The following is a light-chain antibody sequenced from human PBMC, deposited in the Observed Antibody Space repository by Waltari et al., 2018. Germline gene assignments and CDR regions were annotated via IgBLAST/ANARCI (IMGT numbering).Light chain of an antibody. V-gene: IGKV2-28*01. CDR1: QSLLHSSGNNF. CDR2: LVS. J-gene: IGKJ1*01. Sequence: DIVMTQFPLSLSVTPGEPASISCRSSQSLLHSSGNNFLDWYLQKPGQSPQLLIYLVSNLASGVPDRFSGSGSGTDFTLKISRVEAEDFGVYFCMQARQTPWTFGQGTKVEIK. CDR3: MQARQTPWT.